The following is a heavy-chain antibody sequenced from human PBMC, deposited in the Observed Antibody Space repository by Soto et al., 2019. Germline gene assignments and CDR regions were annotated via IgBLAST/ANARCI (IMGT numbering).Heavy chain of an antibody. J-gene: IGHJ4*02. V-gene: IGHV4-4*02. D-gene: IGHD3-9*01. CDR1: SGSISSSNW. CDR3: ASGTAGRYFEWPTHLFDY. Sequence: QVQLQESGPGLVKPSGTLSLTCAVSSGSISSSNWWSWVRHPPGKGLEWIGEIYHSGSTNYNPSLKSRVTISVDKAKNQSSLKLSSVTAADTAVYYCASGTAGRYFEWPTHLFDYWGQGTLVTVSS. CDR2: IYHSGST.